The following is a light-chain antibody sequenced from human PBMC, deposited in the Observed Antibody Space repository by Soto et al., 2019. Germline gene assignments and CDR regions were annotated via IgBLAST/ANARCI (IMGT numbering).Light chain of an antibody. J-gene: IGKJ1*01. CDR3: LQYQSYWT. V-gene: IGKV1-5*03. Sequence: DIQMTQSPSTLSASVGDRVSITCRAIQSISRQLAWYQQKPGKAPNLLIYQASNLETGVPSRFTGSGSGTEFTLTVSSLQPDDFATYYCLQYQSYWTFGQGTKVEVK. CDR1: QSISRQ. CDR2: QAS.